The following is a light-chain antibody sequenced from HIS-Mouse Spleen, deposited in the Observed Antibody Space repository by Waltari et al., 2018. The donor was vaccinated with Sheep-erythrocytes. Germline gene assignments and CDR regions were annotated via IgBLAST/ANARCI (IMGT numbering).Light chain of an antibody. Sequence: QSALTQPRSVSGSPGQSVTISCTGTSSDVGGYNYVSWYQQHPGKAPKLMIYDVSKRPSGVPDRFSGSKSGNTASLTISGFQAEDEADYYCCSYAGSYNHVFATGTKVTVL. J-gene: IGLJ1*01. CDR1: SSDVGGYNY. CDR3: CSYAGSYNHV. CDR2: DVS. V-gene: IGLV2-11*01.